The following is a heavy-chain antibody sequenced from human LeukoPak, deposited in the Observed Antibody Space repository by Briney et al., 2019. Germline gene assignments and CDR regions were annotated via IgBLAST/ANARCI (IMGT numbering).Heavy chain of an antibody. CDR1: GYTFTRYY. CDR2: INPNSGGT. CDR3: ARADVLWFGELVDY. Sequence: ASVKVSCKASGYTFTRYYMHWVRQAPGQGLEWMGWINPNSGGTNYAQKFQGRVTMTRDTSISTAYMELSRLSSDDTAVYYCARADVLWFGELVDYWGQGTLVTVSS. D-gene: IGHD3-10*01. V-gene: IGHV1-2*02. J-gene: IGHJ4*02.